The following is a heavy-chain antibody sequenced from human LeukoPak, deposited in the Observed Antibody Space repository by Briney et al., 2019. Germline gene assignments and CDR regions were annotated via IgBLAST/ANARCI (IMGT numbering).Heavy chain of an antibody. Sequence: GGSLGLSCAASGFIFSNYAMQWVRQAPGMGLEWVAFIRYDGGNTYYADSVKGRFTISRDNSKNTMYLQMNSLNAEDTAVYYCAKDSRRIVVVITFVDAFDIWGQGTMVTVSS. D-gene: IGHD3-22*01. J-gene: IGHJ3*02. CDR1: GFIFSNYA. CDR3: AKDSRRIVVVITFVDAFDI. CDR2: IRYDGGNT. V-gene: IGHV3-30*02.